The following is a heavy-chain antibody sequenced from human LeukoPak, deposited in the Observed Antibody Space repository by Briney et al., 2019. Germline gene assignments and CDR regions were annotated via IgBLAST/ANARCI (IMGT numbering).Heavy chain of an antibody. Sequence: PSETLSLTCAVYGGSFSGYYWSWIRQPPGKGLEWIGEINHSGSTNYNPSPKSRVTISVDTSKNQFSLKLSSVTAADTAVYYCARELKDHTYYFDYWGQGTLVTVSS. D-gene: IGHD1-26*01. CDR1: GGSFSGYY. J-gene: IGHJ4*02. CDR2: INHSGST. CDR3: ARELKDHTYYFDY. V-gene: IGHV4-34*01.